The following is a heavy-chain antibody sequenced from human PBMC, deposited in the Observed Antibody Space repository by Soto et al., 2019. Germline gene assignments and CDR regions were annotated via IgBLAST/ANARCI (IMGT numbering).Heavy chain of an antibody. CDR2: IWYDGSNK. Sequence: QVQVVESGGGVVKPGRSLRLSCTVSGFTFSGHAMHWVRQAPGKGLEWVAQIWYDGSNKYYADSVKGRFTIYRDNSKNILYVQMDSLSVDETAVYYCARDGQELAPYALDVWGQGTSVTVSS. D-gene: IGHD6-13*01. CDR3: ARDGQELAPYALDV. J-gene: IGHJ6*02. CDR1: GFTFSGHA. V-gene: IGHV3-33*01.